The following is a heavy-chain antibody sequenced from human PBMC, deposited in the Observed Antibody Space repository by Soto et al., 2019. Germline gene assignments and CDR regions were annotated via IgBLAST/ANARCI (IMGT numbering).Heavy chain of an antibody. V-gene: IGHV3-30-3*01. D-gene: IGHD2-2*01. J-gene: IGHJ6*02. CDR2: ISYDGSNK. CDR3: AREEGLVPAAPGDYYYYYGMDV. CDR1: GFTFSSYA. Sequence: LRLSCAASGFTFSSYAMHWVRQAPGKGLEWVAVISYDGSNKYYADSVKGRFTISRDNSKNTLYLQMNSLRAEDTAVYYCAREEGLVPAAPGDYYYYYGMDVWGQGTTVTVSS.